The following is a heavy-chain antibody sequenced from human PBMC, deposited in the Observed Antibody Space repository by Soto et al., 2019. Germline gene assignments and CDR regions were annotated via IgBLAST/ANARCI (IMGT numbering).Heavy chain of an antibody. J-gene: IGHJ4*01. CDR1: GYSFTTYW. CDR3: ARGFYHSYSYCYVLDY. V-gene: IGHV5-51*01. D-gene: IGHD3-22*01. Sequence: GESLKISCKGSGYSFTTYWIGWVRQMPGKGLEWMGIIYPGDSDTRYSPSFQGQVTISVDKSISTAYLQWSSLKASDTAMLYCARGFYHSYSYCYVLDYWGPRPPVT. CDR2: IYPGDSDT.